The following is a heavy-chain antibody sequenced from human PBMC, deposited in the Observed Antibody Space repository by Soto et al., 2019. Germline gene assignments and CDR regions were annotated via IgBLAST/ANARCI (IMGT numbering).Heavy chain of an antibody. CDR1: GGTFSSYT. V-gene: IGHV1-69*02. J-gene: IGHJ6*03. D-gene: IGHD2-15*01. CDR3: ARVAAYYYMDV. CDR2: IIPILGIT. Sequence: SVKVSCKASGGTFSSYTISWVRQAPGQGLEWMGRIIPILGITKYSQKFQGRVTITRDKSTSTAYMELSSLRSEDTAVYYCARVAAYYYMDVWGKGTTVTVSS.